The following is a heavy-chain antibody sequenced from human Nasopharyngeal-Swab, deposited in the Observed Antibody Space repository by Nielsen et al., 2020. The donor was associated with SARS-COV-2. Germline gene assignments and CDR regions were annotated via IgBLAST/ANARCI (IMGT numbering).Heavy chain of an antibody. CDR1: GGSISSSSYY. V-gene: IGHV4-39*01. CDR2: IYYSGST. CDR3: ARIPSAYYYGSGPYYFDY. Sequence: SETLSLTCTVSGGSISSSSYYWGWIRQPPGKGLEWIGSIYYSGSTYYNPSLKSRVTISVDTSKNQFSLKLSSVTAADTAVYYCARIPSAYYYGSGPYYFDYWGQGTLVTVSS. J-gene: IGHJ4*02. D-gene: IGHD3-10*01.